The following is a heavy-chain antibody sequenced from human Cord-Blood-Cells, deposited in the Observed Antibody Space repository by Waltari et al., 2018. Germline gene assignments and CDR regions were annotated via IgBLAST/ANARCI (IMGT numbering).Heavy chain of an antibody. D-gene: IGHD3-22*01. CDR1: GYTFSSYA. CDR2: IIPIFGTA. CDR3: ARARYYDSSGYYYDAFDI. Sequence: QVQLVQSGAEVKKPGASVKVSCKASGYTFSSYAISWVRQAPGQGLEWMGGIIPIFGTANYAQKFQGRVTITADESTSTAYMELSSLRSEDTAVYYCARARYYDSSGYYYDAFDIWGQGTMVTVSS. V-gene: IGHV1-69*01. J-gene: IGHJ3*02.